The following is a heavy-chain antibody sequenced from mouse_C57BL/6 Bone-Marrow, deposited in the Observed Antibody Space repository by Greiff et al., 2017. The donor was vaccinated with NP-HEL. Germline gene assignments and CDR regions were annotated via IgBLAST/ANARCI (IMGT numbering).Heavy chain of an antibody. J-gene: IGHJ2*01. CDR1: GYTFTDYY. CDR3: ALLTGASDY. D-gene: IGHD4-1*01. Sequence: VQLVESGAELVRPGASVKLSCKASGYTFTDYYINWVKQRPGQGLEWIARIYPGSGNTYYNEKFKGKATLTAEKSSSTAYMQLSSLTSEDSAVYFCALLTGASDYWGQGTTLTVSS. V-gene: IGHV1-76*01. CDR2: IYPGSGNT.